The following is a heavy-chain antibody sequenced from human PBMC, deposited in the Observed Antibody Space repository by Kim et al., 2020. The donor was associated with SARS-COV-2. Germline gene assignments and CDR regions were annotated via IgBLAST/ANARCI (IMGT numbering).Heavy chain of an antibody. CDR3: ARENTVTASAFDV. Sequence: YYADSVRGRFTISRDNAKNSVLLQMNSLRAEDMGVYYCARENTVTASAFDVWGQGTMVTVSS. J-gene: IGHJ3*01. V-gene: IGHV3-21*06. D-gene: IGHD5-18*01.